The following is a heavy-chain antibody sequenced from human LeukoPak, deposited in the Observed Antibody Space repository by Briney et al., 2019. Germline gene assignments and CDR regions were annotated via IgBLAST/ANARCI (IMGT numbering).Heavy chain of an antibody. V-gene: IGHV3-48*04. D-gene: IGHD6-19*01. CDR1: GFTFSSYS. CDR2: ISSSSSSI. J-gene: IGHJ4*02. CDR3: ARWSSSGWYVY. Sequence: RGSLRLSCAASGFTFSSYSMNWVRQAPGKGLEWVSYISSSSSSIYYADSVKGRFTISRDNAKNSLYLQMNSLRAEDTAVYYCARWSSSGWYVYWGQGTLVTVSS.